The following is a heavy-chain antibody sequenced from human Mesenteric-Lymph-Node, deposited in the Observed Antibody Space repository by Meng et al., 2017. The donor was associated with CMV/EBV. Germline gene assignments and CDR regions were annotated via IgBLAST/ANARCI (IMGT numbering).Heavy chain of an antibody. V-gene: IGHV3-48*03. J-gene: IGHJ4*02. CDR2: ISSSDTI. D-gene: IGHD4-23*01. CDR3: ATDDYGGNAAY. CDR1: GFTFSSYE. Sequence: GGSLRLSCAASGFTFSSYEMNWVRQAPGKGLEWVSYISSSDTIYYADSVKGRFTISRDNAKNSLYLQMNSLRAEDTALYYCATDDYGGNAAYWGQGTLVTVSS.